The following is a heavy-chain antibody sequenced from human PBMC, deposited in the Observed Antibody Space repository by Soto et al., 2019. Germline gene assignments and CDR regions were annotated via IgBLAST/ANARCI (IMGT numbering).Heavy chain of an antibody. CDR2: ISGSGGVT. J-gene: IGHJ5*02. D-gene: IGHD3-22*01. CDR1: GFQFRDYA. Sequence: PGVCLRHSCTAPGFQFRDYAITWVRQAPGEGLEWVSVISGSGGVTYFADSVKGRFTVSRDNSKNTVFLQLNNVRAEDSAVHYCEKVLSYYYGWFDACGLGTLVTLAS. V-gene: IGHV3-23*01. CDR3: EKVLSYYYGWFDA.